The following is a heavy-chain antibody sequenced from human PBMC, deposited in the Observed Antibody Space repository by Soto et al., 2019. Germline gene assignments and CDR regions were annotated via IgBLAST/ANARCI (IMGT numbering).Heavy chain of an antibody. CDR1: GFTFSSYG. V-gene: IGHV3-33*01. J-gene: IGHJ6*02. CDR2: IWYDGSNK. Sequence: QVQLVESGGGVVQPGRSLRLSCAASGFTFSSYGMHWVRQAPGKGLEWVAVIWYDGSNKYYADSVKGRFTISRDNSKNTLYLHMNSLRAEDTAVYYCARVHGGYYYYGMDVWGQGTTVTVSS. CDR3: ARVHGGYYYYGMDV.